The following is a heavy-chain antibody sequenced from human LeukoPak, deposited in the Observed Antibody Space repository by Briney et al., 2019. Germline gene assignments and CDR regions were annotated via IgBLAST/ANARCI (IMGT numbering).Heavy chain of an antibody. CDR2: INTNTGNP. CDR3: ARDVTATTVTYFDY. Sequence: HWASVKVSCKASGYTFTGYYMHWVRQAPGQGLEWMGWINTNTGNPTYAQGFTGRFVFSLDTSVSTAYLQISSLKAEDTAVYYCARDVTATTVTYFDYWGQGTLVTVSS. V-gene: IGHV7-4-1*02. J-gene: IGHJ4*02. CDR1: GYTFTGYY. D-gene: IGHD4-17*01.